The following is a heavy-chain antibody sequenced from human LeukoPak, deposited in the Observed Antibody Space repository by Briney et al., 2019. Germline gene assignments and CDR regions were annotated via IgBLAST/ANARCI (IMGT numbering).Heavy chain of an antibody. CDR3: ARWEGGSYYDFDY. D-gene: IGHD1-26*01. CDR1: GGSNSSYY. Sequence: SETLSLTCTVSGGSNSSYYWSWLRQPPGKGLEWIGYIYYSGSTNYNPSLKSRVTISVDTSKNQFSLKLSSVTAADTAVYYCARWEGGSYYDFDYWGQGTLVTVSS. CDR2: IYYSGST. J-gene: IGHJ4*02. V-gene: IGHV4-59*01.